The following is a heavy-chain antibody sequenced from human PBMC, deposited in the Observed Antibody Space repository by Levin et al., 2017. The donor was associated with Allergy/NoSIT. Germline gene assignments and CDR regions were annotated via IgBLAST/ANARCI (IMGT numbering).Heavy chain of an antibody. CDR1: GFTFDDYA. D-gene: IGHD3-10*01. CDR3: ARDNIGLPDAFDI. J-gene: IGHJ3*02. CDR2: ISWNSGSI. Sequence: GGSLRLSCAASGFTFDDYAMHWVRQAPGKGLEWVSGISWNSGSIGYADSVKGRFSISRDNAKNSLYLQMNSLRTEDTALYYCARDNIGLPDAFDIWGQGTMVIVSS. V-gene: IGHV3-9*01.